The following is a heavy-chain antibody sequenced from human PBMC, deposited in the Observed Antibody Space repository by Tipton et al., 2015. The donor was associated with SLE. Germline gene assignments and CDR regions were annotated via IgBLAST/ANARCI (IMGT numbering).Heavy chain of an antibody. CDR1: GDSISNYF. J-gene: IGHJ6*04. V-gene: IGHV4-59*01. CDR3: ATTYCAGDCPTGARGVRYYYQMDL. CDR2: AYYSGST. D-gene: IGHD2-21*01. Sequence: GLVKPSETLSLTCTVSGDSISNYFCTWIRQSPGPGLEWIGYAYYSGSTNNNPSLKSRVTISVDTSKNQFSLKLSAVTAADSAVDYCATTYCAGDCPTGARGVRYYYQMDLWGTGTTVTVSS.